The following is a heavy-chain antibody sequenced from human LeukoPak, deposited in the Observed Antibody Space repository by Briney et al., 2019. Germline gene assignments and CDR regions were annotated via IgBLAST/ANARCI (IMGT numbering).Heavy chain of an antibody. Sequence: SETLSLTCAVYGGSFSGYYWSWIRQPPGKGLEWIGEINHSGSTNYNPSLKSRVTMSLDASKNQFSLELNSVTPADTAVYYCARGGNYWPQWWFDPWGRGTLVSVSS. CDR3: ARGGNYWPQWWFDP. D-gene: IGHD1-26*01. CDR1: GGSFSGYY. CDR2: INHSGST. J-gene: IGHJ5*02. V-gene: IGHV4-34*01.